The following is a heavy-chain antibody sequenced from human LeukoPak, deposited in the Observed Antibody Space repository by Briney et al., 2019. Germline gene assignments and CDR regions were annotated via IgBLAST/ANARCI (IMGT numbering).Heavy chain of an antibody. CDR2: INTNTGNP. CDR1: GYTFTNYA. Sequence: ASVKVSCKASGYTFTNYAMNWVRQAPGQGLEWMGWINTNTGNPTYAQGFTGRFVFSLDASVSTAYLQIRRLKAEDTAVYYCARVARCTSCFDVDYWGQGTLVTVSS. J-gene: IGHJ4*02. D-gene: IGHD2-2*01. V-gene: IGHV7-4-1*01. CDR3: ARVARCTSCFDVDY.